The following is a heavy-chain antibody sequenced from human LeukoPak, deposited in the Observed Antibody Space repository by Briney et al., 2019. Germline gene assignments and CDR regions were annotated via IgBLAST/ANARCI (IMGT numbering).Heavy chain of an antibody. Sequence: GGSLRLSCAASGFTFSSYAMSWVRQAPGKGLEWVSAISGSGGSTYYADSVKGRFTISRDNSKNTLYLQMNSLRAEDTAVYYCAKGGYDSSGYYFGYYYYYMDVWGKGTTVTVSS. CDR1: GFTFSSYA. D-gene: IGHD3-22*01. J-gene: IGHJ6*03. CDR3: AKGGYDSSGYYFGYYYYYMDV. CDR2: ISGSGGST. V-gene: IGHV3-23*01.